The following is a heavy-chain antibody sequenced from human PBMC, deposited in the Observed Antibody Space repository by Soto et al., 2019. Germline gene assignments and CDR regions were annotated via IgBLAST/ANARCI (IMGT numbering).Heavy chain of an antibody. CDR1: GGSISSGGYS. CDR3: ARREIQGPIVF. D-gene: IGHD1-26*01. V-gene: IGHV4-30-2*01. Sequence: SETLSLTCAVSGGSISSGGYSWCWIRQPPGKGLEWIGYIYYSGTTYYNPSINSRVTMSVDTSKNQFSLKLTSVTAVDTAVYDCARREIQGPIVFWGQGTLVTRSS. CDR2: IYYSGTT. J-gene: IGHJ4*02.